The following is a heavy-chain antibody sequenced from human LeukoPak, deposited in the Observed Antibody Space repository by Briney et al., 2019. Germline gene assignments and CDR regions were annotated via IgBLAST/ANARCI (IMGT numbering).Heavy chain of an antibody. J-gene: IGHJ4*02. CDR1: GGSISSHY. Sequence: SETLSLTCTVSGGSISSHYWSWIRQPPGKGLEWIGYIYYSGSTNYNPSLKGRVTISADTSKNQFSLKLSSVTAADTAVYYCARGSGMVDYWGQGTLVTVSS. CDR3: ARGSGMVDY. CDR2: IYYSGST. V-gene: IGHV4-59*11. D-gene: IGHD3-3*01.